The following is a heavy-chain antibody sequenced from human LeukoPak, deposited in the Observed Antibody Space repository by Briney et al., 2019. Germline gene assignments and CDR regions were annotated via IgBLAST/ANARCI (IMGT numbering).Heavy chain of an antibody. Sequence: SETLSLTCSVSGYSISSAYYWGWIRPPPGKGLEWIGTMYHSGSTNYNPSLKSRVTISVDTSKNQFSLKLSSVTAADTAVYFCARDLSDSSGYVFDYWGQGTLVTVSS. D-gene: IGHD3-22*01. CDR2: MYHSGST. CDR1: GYSISSAYY. CDR3: ARDLSDSSGYVFDY. V-gene: IGHV4-38-2*02. J-gene: IGHJ4*02.